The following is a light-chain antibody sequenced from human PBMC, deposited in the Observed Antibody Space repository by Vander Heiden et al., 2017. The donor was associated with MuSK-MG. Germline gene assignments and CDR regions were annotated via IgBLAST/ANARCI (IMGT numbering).Light chain of an antibody. CDR1: KLGDKY. CDR3: QAWDSSTVV. J-gene: IGLJ2*01. CDR2: QDS. V-gene: IGLV3-1*01. Sequence: SYELTQPPSVSVSPGQTASITCSGDKLGDKYACWYQQKPGQSPVLVSYQDSKRPSGIPERFSGSNSGNTDTLTISGTQAMDEADYYCQAWDSSTVVFGGGTKLTVI.